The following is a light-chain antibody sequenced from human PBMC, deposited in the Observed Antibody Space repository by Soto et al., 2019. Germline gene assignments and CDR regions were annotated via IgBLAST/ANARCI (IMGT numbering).Light chain of an antibody. J-gene: IGKJ1*01. CDR3: HHYNNWPPWT. V-gene: IGKV3-15*01. CDR2: DAS. Sequence: EIVMTQSPATLSVSPGERATLSCRASQSVSSNLAWYQQKPGQAPRLLIYDASTRATGIPARFSGSGSGTDFTLTISSLQSEDFAVYYCHHYNNWPPWTFGQGTKVEIK. CDR1: QSVSSN.